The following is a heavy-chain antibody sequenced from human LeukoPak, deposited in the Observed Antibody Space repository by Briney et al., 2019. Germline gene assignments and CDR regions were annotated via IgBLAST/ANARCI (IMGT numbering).Heavy chain of an antibody. V-gene: IGHV1-18*01. J-gene: IGHJ4*02. CDR3: ARLTAGVVVAAHHVVEAKLYHYFDY. CDR1: GYTFTSYG. CDR2: ISAYNGNT. Sequence: ASVKVSCKASGYTFTSYGISWVRQAPGQGLEWMGWISAYNGNTNYAQKLQGRVIMTTDTSTSTAYMELRSLRSDDTAVYYCARLTAGVVVAAHHVVEAKLYHYFDYWGQGTLVTVSS. D-gene: IGHD2-15*01.